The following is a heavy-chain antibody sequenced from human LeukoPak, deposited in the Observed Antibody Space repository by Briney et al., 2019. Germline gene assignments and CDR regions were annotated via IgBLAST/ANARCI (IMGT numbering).Heavy chain of an antibody. V-gene: IGHV1-18*01. D-gene: IGHD3-10*01. CDR3: ARVGVVRGVITDY. CDR1: GYTLTSYG. J-gene: IGHJ4*02. CDR2: ISAYNGNT. Sequence: GASVTVSRKASGYTLTSYGISWVRPAPGQGLGWMGWISAYNGNTSYAQKLQGRVTMTTDTSTSTAYMELRSLRSDDTAVYYCARVGVVRGVITDYWGQGTLVTVSS.